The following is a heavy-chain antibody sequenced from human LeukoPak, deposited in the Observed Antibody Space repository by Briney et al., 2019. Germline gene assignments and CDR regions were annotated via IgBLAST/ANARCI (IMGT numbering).Heavy chain of an antibody. J-gene: IGHJ4*02. D-gene: IGHD4-23*01. CDR3: ARHSKGGNSAGLDY. CDR1: GFTFSSYE. CDR2: ISSSGSYT. Sequence: GGSLRLSCAASGFTFSSYEMNWVRQAPGKGLEWVSYISSSGSYTNYADSVKGRFTISRDNAKNSLYLQMNSLRAEDTAVYYCARHSKGGNSAGLDYWGQGTLVTVSS. V-gene: IGHV3-48*03.